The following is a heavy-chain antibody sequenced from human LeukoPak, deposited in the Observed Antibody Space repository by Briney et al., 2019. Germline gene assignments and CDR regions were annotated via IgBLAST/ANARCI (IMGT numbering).Heavy chain of an antibody. J-gene: IGHJ4*02. CDR1: GFTFDDYA. V-gene: IGHV3-9*01. CDR3: ARGGY. D-gene: IGHD3-16*01. Sequence: GGSLRLSCAASGFTFDDYAMHWVRQAPGKGLEWVSGISWNSGSIGYADSVKGRFTISRDNSKNTLYLQMNSLRAEDTAVYYCARGGYWGQGTLVTVSS. CDR2: ISWNSGSI.